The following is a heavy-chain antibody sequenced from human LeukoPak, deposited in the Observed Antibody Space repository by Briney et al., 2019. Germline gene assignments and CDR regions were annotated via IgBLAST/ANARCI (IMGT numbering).Heavy chain of an antibody. CDR3: ARDHYGSGSYYNSLFEY. CDR2: ISAYNGNT. V-gene: IGHV1-18*04. D-gene: IGHD3-10*01. Sequence: ASVKVSCKASGYTFTSYGISWVRQTPGQGLEWMGWISAYNGNTNYAQRLQGRVTMTTDTSTSTAYMELRSLRSDDTAVCYCARDHYGSGSYYNSLFEYWGQGTLVTVSS. CDR1: GYTFTSYG. J-gene: IGHJ4*02.